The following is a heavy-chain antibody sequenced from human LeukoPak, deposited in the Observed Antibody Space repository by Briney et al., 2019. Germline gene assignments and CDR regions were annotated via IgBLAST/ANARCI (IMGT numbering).Heavy chain of an antibody. CDR1: GFTFSSYS. D-gene: IGHD1-26*01. V-gene: IGHV3-21*01. Sequence: PGGSLRLSCAASGFTFSSYSMNWVRQAPGKGLEWVSSISSSSYIHYADSVKGRFTISRDNAKNSLYLQMNSLRAEDTAVYYCARDLLAQWELPYIDYWGQGTLVTVSS. CDR2: ISSSSYI. J-gene: IGHJ4*02. CDR3: ARDLLAQWELPYIDY.